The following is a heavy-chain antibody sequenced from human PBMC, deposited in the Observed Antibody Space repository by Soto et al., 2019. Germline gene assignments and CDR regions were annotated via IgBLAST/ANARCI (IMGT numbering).Heavy chain of an antibody. CDR3: ARDKLTIWGVVKYYYYYGMDV. Sequence: GGSLRLSCAASGFTFSSYAMHWVCQAPGKGLEWVAVISYDGSNKYYADSVKGRFTISRDNSKNTLYLQMNSLRAEDTAVYYCARDKLTIWGVVKYYYYYGMDVWGQGTTVTVSS. CDR2: ISYDGSNK. J-gene: IGHJ6*02. CDR1: GFTFSSYA. D-gene: IGHD3-3*01. V-gene: IGHV3-30-3*01.